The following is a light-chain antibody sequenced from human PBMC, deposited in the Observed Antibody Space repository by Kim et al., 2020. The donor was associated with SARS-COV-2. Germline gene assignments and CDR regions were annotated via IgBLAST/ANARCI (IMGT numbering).Light chain of an antibody. CDR3: QQYGSS. CDR1: QSVSSSY. J-gene: IGKJ2*01. Sequence: TQSLSPGERATLSCRTSQSVSSSYLAWYHQKPGQAPRLLIYGASSRATGIPDRFSGSGSGTNFTLTISRLEPEDFAVYFCQQYGSSFGQGTKLEI. V-gene: IGKV3-20*01. CDR2: GAS.